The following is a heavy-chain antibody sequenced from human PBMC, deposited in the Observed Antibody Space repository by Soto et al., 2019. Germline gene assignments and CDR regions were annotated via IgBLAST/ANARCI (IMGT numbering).Heavy chain of an antibody. CDR1: GFTFSSYA. Sequence: EVPLLESGGGLVQPGGSLRLSCAASGFTFSSYAMSWVRQAPGQGLEWVSAISGSGGSTYYADSVKGRFTISRDNSKNTLYLQMNSLRAEDTAVYYCAKDRGRGWYNYFDYWGQGTLVTVSS. CDR2: ISGSGGST. V-gene: IGHV3-23*01. J-gene: IGHJ4*02. D-gene: IGHD6-19*01. CDR3: AKDRGRGWYNYFDY.